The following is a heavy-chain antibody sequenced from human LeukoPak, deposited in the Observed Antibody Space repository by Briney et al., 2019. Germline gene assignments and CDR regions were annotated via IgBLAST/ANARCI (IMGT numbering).Heavy chain of an antibody. CDR3: VRGQLWSYYHDY. V-gene: IGHV3-7*01. Sequence: GGSLRLSCAASGFTFSSYWMSLVRQAPGKGLEWVANIKQDGSEKYYVDSVKGRFTISRDNAKNTVYLEMNSLRAEDTAVYYCVRGQLWSYYHDYWGQGTLVTVSS. J-gene: IGHJ4*02. D-gene: IGHD5-18*01. CDR1: GFTFSSYW. CDR2: IKQDGSEK.